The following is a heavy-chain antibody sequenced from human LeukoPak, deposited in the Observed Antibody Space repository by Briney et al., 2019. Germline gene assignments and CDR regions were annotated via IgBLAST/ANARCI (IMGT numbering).Heavy chain of an antibody. D-gene: IGHD1-14*01. CDR3: ARGGPSELDP. Sequence: SETLSLTCTVSGGSISSGSYYWSWIRQPAGKGLEWIGRIYTSGSTNYNPSLKSRVTISVDTSKNQFSLKLSSVTAADTGVYYCARGGPSELDPWGQGTLVTVSS. CDR1: GGSISSGSYY. J-gene: IGHJ5*02. V-gene: IGHV4-61*02. CDR2: IYTSGST.